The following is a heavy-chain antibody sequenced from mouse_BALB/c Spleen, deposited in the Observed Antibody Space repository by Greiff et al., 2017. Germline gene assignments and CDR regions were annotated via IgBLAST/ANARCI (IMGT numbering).Heavy chain of an antibody. CDR1: GFNIKDTY. CDR2: IDPANGNT. D-gene: IGHD2-3*01. J-gene: IGHJ2*01. V-gene: IGHV14-3*02. CDR3: ARDDGYLYYFDY. Sequence: EVQGVESGAELVKPGASVKLSCTASGFNIKDTYMHWVKQRPEQGLEWIGRIDPANGNTKYDPKFQGKATITADTSSNTAYLQLSSLTSEDTAVYYCARDDGYLYYFDYWGQGTTLTVSS.